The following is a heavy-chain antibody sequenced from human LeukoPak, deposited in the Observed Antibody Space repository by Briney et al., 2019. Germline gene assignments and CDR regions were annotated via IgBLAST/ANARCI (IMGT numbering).Heavy chain of an antibody. CDR2: IIPIFGTA. J-gene: IGHJ4*02. D-gene: IGHD6-13*01. CDR1: RGTFSSYS. CDR3: ASPALYSSSWYVLDY. Sequence: GASVKVSCKSSRGTFSSYSISWVRQAPGQGLEWMGGIIPIFGTANYAQKFQGRVTITADESTSTAYMELSSLRSEDTAVYYCASPALYSSSWYVLDYWGQGTLVTVPS. V-gene: IGHV1-69*13.